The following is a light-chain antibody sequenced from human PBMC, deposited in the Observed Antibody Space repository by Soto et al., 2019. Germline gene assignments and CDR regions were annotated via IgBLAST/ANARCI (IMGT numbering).Light chain of an antibody. Sequence: EIVLTQSPATLSLSPGDRATLSCRASQSVSSYLAWYQQKPGQAPRLLIYDAYHRATGIPARFSGSGSGTDFTLTISRLEPEDFAVYYCQQRSNWPRTFGQGTKVEIK. CDR1: QSVSSY. V-gene: IGKV3-11*01. CDR3: QQRSNWPRT. J-gene: IGKJ1*01. CDR2: DAY.